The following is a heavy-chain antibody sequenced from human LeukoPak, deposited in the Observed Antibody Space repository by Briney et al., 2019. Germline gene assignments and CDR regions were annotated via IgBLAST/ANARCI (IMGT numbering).Heavy chain of an antibody. Sequence: PGGSLRLSCRGSGFTFGDHAMSWVRQAPGKGLEWVGFIRSKAYRGTTEYAASVKGRFTISRDDFASFAYLQMNSLTTEDTAVYYCARGPIQLWIHNAMDVWGQGTTVTVSS. V-gene: IGHV3-49*04. CDR2: IRSKAYRGTT. J-gene: IGHJ6*02. D-gene: IGHD5-18*01. CDR1: GFTFGDHA. CDR3: ARGPIQLWIHNAMDV.